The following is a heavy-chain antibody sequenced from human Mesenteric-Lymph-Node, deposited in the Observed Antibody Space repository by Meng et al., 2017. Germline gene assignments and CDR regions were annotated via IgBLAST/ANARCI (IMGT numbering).Heavy chain of an antibody. J-gene: IGHJ6*02. CDR3: ARASSFQITMVPDYYYGMDV. CDR2: IYHSGST. Sequence: GSLRLSCAVSGYSISSGYYWGWIRQPPGKGLEWIGSIYHSGSTYYNPSLKSRVTISVDTSKNQFSLKLSSVTAADTAVYYCARASSFQITMVPDYYYGMDVWGQGTTVTVSS. CDR1: GYSISSGYY. V-gene: IGHV4-38-2*01. D-gene: IGHD3-10*01.